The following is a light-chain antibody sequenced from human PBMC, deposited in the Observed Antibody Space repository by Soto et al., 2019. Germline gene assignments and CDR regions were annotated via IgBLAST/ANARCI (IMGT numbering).Light chain of an antibody. J-gene: IGKJ2*01. CDR3: LQDYDFPYT. CDR2: GTS. Sequence: EIVLTQSPGTLSFSPGERATLSCRASQSVSSTYLPWYQQKPGQAPRLLIYGTSSRATGIPDRFSGSGSGTDFTLTINDLQPEDVATYFCLQDYDFPYTFGQGTKVDI. V-gene: IGKV3-20*01. CDR1: QSVSSTY.